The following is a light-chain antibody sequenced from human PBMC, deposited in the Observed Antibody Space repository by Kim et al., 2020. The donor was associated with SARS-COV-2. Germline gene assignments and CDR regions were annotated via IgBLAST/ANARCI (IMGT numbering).Light chain of an antibody. J-gene: IGKJ4*01. CDR1: QSISSY. Sequence: ASVGDRVTITCRASQSISSYLNWYQQKPGKAPKLLIYAASNLQSGVPSRFSGSGSGTDFTLTISSLQPEDCATYYCQQSYSTPLTFGGGTKVEIK. CDR3: QQSYSTPLT. V-gene: IGKV1-39*01. CDR2: AAS.